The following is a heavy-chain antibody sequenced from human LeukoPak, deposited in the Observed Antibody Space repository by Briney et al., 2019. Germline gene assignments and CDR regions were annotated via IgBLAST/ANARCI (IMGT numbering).Heavy chain of an antibody. CDR3: TRDLGSGWYFDY. D-gene: IGHD6-19*01. CDR1: GLTFGDYA. J-gene: IGHJ4*02. V-gene: IGHV3-49*04. Sequence: GRSLRLSCTASGLTFGDYAMSWVRQAPGKGLERVGFIRSKAYGGTAEYAASVKGRFTISRDDSKSIAYLQMNSLKTEDTAVYYCTRDLGSGWYFDYWGQGTLVTVSS. CDR2: IRSKAYGGTA.